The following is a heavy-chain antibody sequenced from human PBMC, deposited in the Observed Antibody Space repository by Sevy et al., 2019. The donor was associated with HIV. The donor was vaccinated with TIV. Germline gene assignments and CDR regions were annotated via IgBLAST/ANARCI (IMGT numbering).Heavy chain of an antibody. CDR2: ISYDGNNR. J-gene: IGHJ6*02. Sequence: GGSLRLSCAASGFTFSSYGVNWVRQAPGKGLEWVAVISYDGNNRYYGDSVQGGFTISRANTKNTLYLQMNSLRADDTAVYYCARGLAALPGYYYGMDVWGLGTTVTVSS. D-gene: IGHD6-6*01. V-gene: IGHV3-30-3*01. CDR1: GFTFSSYG. CDR3: ARGLAALPGYYYGMDV.